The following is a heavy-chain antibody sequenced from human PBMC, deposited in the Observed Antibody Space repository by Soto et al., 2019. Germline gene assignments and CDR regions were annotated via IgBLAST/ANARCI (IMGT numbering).Heavy chain of an antibody. Sequence: SGPTLVNPTQTLTLTSTFSRFSLSTSGVGVGWIRQPQGKALEWLALIYWDDDKRYSPSLKSRLTITKDTSKNQVVLTMTNMDPVDTATYYCAHRLSGGSLPYYFDYWGQGTLVTVSS. V-gene: IGHV2-5*02. D-gene: IGHD2-15*01. CDR2: IYWDDDK. J-gene: IGHJ4*02. CDR3: AHRLSGGSLPYYFDY. CDR1: RFSLSTSGVG.